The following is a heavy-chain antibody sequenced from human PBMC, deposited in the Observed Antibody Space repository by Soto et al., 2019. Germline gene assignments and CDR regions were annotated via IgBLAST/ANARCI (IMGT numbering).Heavy chain of an antibody. V-gene: IGHV1-69*01. D-gene: IGHD3-10*01. CDR3: ARGSPLVRGQASAD. CDR1: GGTFSSYA. Sequence: QVQLVQSGAEVNKPGSSVNVSCKSSGGTFSSYAISWVRQAPGQGLEWMGGIIPIFGTANYPQKFQGRVKITADESPSTAYMELSSLRSEDTAVYYCARGSPLVRGQASADWGQGPLVTVSS. J-gene: IGHJ4*02. CDR2: IIPIFGTA.